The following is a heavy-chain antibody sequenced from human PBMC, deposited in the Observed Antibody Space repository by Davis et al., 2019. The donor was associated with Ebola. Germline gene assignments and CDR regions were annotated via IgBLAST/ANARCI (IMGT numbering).Heavy chain of an antibody. J-gene: IGHJ4*02. D-gene: IGHD5-18*01. CDR1: GYTFTSYA. Sequence: ASVKVSCKASGYTFTSYAMHWVRQAPGQRLEWMGWINAGNGNTKYSQKFQGRVTITRDTSASTAYMELSSLRSEDTAVYYCARDLGYSYGIDYWGQGTLVTVSS. CDR2: INAGNGNT. CDR3: ARDLGYSYGIDY. V-gene: IGHV1-3*01.